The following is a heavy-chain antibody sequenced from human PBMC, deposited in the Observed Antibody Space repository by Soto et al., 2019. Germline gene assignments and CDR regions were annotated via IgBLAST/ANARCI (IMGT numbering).Heavy chain of an antibody. CDR3: ASQNGMAAAYGMDV. V-gene: IGHV4-30-2*03. CDR2: IYHSGST. CDR1: GGSISSGGYS. D-gene: IGHD6-13*01. J-gene: IGHJ6*02. Sequence: SETVSLTCAVSGGSISSGGYSWSWIRQPPGKGLEWIGYIYHSGSTYYNPSLKSRVTISVDTSKNQFSLKLSSVTAADTAVHYCASQNGMAAAYGMDVWGQGTTVTVSS.